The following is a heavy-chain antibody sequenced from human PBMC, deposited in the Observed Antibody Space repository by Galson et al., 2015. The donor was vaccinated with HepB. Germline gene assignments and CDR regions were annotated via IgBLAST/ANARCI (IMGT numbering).Heavy chain of an antibody. J-gene: IGHJ4*02. CDR1: GFTFSSYA. D-gene: IGHD2-8*01. V-gene: IGHV3-23*01. Sequence: SLRLSCAASGFTFSSYAMSWVRQAPGKGLEWVSAISGSGGSTYYADSVKGRFTIYRDNSKTTLYLQLDSLRAEDTAVYYCANHSPLVLGSFNLLFDYWGQGTLVTVSS. CDR3: ANHSPLVLGSFNLLFDY. CDR2: ISGSGGST.